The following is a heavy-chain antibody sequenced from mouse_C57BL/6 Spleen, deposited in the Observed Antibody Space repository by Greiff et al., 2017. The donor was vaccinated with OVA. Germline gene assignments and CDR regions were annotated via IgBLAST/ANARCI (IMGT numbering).Heavy chain of an antibody. CDR1: GFTFSSYA. CDR2: ISSGGDYI. J-gene: IGHJ4*01. CDR3: TGYYSNYDAMDY. Sequence: DVMLVESGEGLVKPGGSLKLSCAASGFTFSSYAMSWVRQTPEKRLEWVAYISSGGDYIYYADTVKGRFTISRDNARNTLYLQMSSLKSEDTAMYYCTGYYSNYDAMDYWGQGTSVTVSS. D-gene: IGHD2-5*01. V-gene: IGHV5-9-1*02.